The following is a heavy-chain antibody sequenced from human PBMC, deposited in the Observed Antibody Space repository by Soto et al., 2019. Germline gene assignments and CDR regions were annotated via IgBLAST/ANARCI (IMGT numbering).Heavy chain of an antibody. Sequence: QVQLQQSGPRLVKPSETLSLTCTVSSGPDRSHNWGWIRQPPGRGLEWIGYVYYTGDTAYNPSLRSRVSISADTSTNDIALTLSSVTAADTAVDSCVRQGIDYRPGLVDVWGQGTTVSVSS. CDR2: VYYTGDT. V-gene: IGHV4-59*08. CDR1: SGPDRSHN. CDR3: VRQGIDYRPGLVDV. D-gene: IGHD4-17*01. J-gene: IGHJ6*02.